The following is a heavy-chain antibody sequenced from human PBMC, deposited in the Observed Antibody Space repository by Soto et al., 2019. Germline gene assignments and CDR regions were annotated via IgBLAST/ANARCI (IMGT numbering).Heavy chain of an antibody. CDR3: AGVVVLWFGELSQYNWFDP. Sequence: PSETLSLTCTVSGDSISSYYWSWIRQPPGKGLEWIGYIYYSGSTNYNPSLKSRVTTSVDTSKNQFSLKLSSVTAADTAVYYCAGVVVLWFGELSQYNWFDPWGQGTLVTVYS. CDR1: GDSISSYY. J-gene: IGHJ5*02. D-gene: IGHD3-10*01. CDR2: IYYSGST. V-gene: IGHV4-59*01.